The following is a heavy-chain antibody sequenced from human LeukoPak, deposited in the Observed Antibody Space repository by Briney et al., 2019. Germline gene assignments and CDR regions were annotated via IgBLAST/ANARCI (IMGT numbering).Heavy chain of an antibody. J-gene: IGHJ5*02. V-gene: IGHV1-69*04. CDR3: ARDLKATHYWFDP. D-gene: IGHD5-12*01. Sequence: SVKVSCKASGGTFSSYAISWVRQAPGQGLEWMGRIIPILGIANYAQKFQGRVTITADKSTSTAYMELSSLRSEDTAVYYCARDLKATHYWFDPWGQGTLVTVSS. CDR1: GGTFSSYA. CDR2: IIPILGIA.